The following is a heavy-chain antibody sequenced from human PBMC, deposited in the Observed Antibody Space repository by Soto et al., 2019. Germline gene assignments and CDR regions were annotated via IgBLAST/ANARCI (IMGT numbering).Heavy chain of an antibody. J-gene: IGHJ6*02. CDR3: AREGDWNYGYYYYGMDV. V-gene: IGHV4-39*07. CDR1: GDSISSGDYD. CDR2: IYHSGST. D-gene: IGHD1-7*01. Sequence: SETLSLTCTVSGDSISSGDYDWSWIRQPPGKGLEWIGEIYHSGSTNYNPSLKSRVTISVDKSKNQFSLKLSSVTAADTAVYYCAREGDWNYGYYYYGMDVWGQGTTVTVSS.